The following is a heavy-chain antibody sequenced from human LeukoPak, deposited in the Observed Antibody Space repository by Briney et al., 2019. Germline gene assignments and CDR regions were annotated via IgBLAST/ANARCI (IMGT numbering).Heavy chain of an antibody. CDR1: GVSISSGGYD. Sequence: PSQTLSLTCTVSGVSISSGGYDWRWLRQHPGRGLEWIGYIYYSGSTYYNPSLKSRLTISADTSKNHFSLTLSSVTAADTAVYYCARARSAAGNFDYWGQGTLVTVSS. D-gene: IGHD6-13*01. CDR3: ARARSAAGNFDY. J-gene: IGHJ4*02. CDR2: IYYSGST. V-gene: IGHV4-31*03.